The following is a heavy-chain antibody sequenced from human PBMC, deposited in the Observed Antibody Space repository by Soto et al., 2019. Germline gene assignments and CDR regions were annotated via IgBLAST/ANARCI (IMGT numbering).Heavy chain of an antibody. Sequence: ASVKVSCKVSGYTLTELSMHWVRQAPGKGLEWMGGFDPGDGETIYAQKFQGRVTMTEDTSTDTAYMELSSLRSEDTAVYYCATLYYYDSSGWFDPWGQGTLVTVSS. D-gene: IGHD3-22*01. CDR3: ATLYYYDSSGWFDP. CDR2: FDPGDGET. CDR1: GYTLTELS. J-gene: IGHJ5*02. V-gene: IGHV1-24*01.